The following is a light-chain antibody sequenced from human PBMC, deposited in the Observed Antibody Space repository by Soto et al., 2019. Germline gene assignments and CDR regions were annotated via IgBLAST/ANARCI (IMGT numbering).Light chain of an antibody. V-gene: IGLV1-40*01. Sequence: QSVLTQPPSVSGAPGQRVTISCTGSSSNIGAGYDVHWYQQLPGTAPKLLIYGNSNRPSGVPDRFSGSKSGTSASLAITGLQAEDDADYYCQSYYSSLRGFVFGGWTMLAVL. CDR2: GNS. CDR3: QSYYSSLRGFV. J-gene: IGLJ2*01. CDR1: SSNIGAGYD.